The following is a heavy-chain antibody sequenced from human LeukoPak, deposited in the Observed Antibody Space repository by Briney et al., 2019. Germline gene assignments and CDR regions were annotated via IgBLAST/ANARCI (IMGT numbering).Heavy chain of an antibody. D-gene: IGHD1-1*01. CDR1: GYSISSTYY. V-gene: IGHV4-38-2*02. CDR2: ISHSGNT. Sequence: PSETLSLTCTVSGYSISSTYYGAWIRQPPGKGLEWIATISHSGNTYCTPSLESRLTISLDTSKKHFSLRLSSVTAADTAVYYCARVNAPVATFDYWGLGTLVAVSS. J-gene: IGHJ4*02. CDR3: ARVNAPVATFDY.